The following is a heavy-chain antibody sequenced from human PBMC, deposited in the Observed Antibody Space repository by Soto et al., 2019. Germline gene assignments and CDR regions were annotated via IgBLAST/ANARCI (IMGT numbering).Heavy chain of an antibody. Sequence: QVQLVESGGGLVKPGGSLRLSCAASGFTFSDYYMSWIRQAPGKGLEWVSYISSSGSTIYYADSVKGRFTISRDNDKNSLYLRMTSLRADDTAVYYCARGVCSGGSCYYYYYYMDVWGKGTTVTVSS. CDR3: ARGVCSGGSCYYYYYYMDV. J-gene: IGHJ6*03. CDR2: ISSSGSTI. V-gene: IGHV3-11*01. CDR1: GFTFSDYY. D-gene: IGHD2-15*01.